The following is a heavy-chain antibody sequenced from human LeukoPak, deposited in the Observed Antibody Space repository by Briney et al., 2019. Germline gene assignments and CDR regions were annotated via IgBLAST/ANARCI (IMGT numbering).Heavy chain of an antibody. CDR3: ARDLAYCGGDCYAFDY. Sequence: PSETLSLTCTVSGGSISSYYWSWIRQPPGKGLEWIGYIYYSGSTNYNPSLKSRVTISVDTSKNQFSLKLSSVTPEDTAVYYCARDLAYCGGDCYAFDYWGQGTLVTVSS. J-gene: IGHJ4*02. CDR2: IYYSGST. CDR1: GGSISSYY. D-gene: IGHD2-21*01. V-gene: IGHV4-59*12.